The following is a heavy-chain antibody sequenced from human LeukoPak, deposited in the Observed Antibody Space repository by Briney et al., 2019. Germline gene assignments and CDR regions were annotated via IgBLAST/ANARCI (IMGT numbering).Heavy chain of an antibody. CDR3: ASMVRGVIVGPNYYSYYMDV. D-gene: IGHD3-10*01. V-gene: IGHV4-39*01. CDR2: XXXXGST. J-gene: IGHJ6*03. Sequence: SETLSLTCTVSGGSIGSHLFYWAWXRQPXXXXXXWIGXXXXXGSTYYNPSLMGRVTISVDTSQNQFSVRLTSVTAAATAVYYCASMVRGVIVGPNYYSYYMDVWGPGATVTVS. CDR1: GGSIGSHLFY.